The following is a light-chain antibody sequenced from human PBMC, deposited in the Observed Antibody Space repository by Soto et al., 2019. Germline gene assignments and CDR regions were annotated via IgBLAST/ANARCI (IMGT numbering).Light chain of an antibody. CDR2: SSN. J-gene: IGLJ2*01. CDR3: EAWDDSLNGVV. CDR1: SSNIGSNS. Sequence: QSVLTQPPSASGTPGQRVTISCSGSSSNIGSNSVNWYQQLPGTAPKLLTYSSNQRPSGVPDRFSGSKSGTSASLDISGLQSEDEADYYCEAWDDSLNGVVFGGGTKLTVL. V-gene: IGLV1-44*01.